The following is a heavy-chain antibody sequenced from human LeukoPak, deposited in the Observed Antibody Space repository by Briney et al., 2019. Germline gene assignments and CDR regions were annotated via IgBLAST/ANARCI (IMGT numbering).Heavy chain of an antibody. CDR2: IYPGDSDP. J-gene: IGHJ4*02. Sequence: GESLKISGNCSGYSLTSYWIGWARQMPGTGLEGMGIIYPGDSDPRSSPSFQGQVTISADKSISTAYLQWSSLKASDTAMYYCARISGYCSGGSCYWIDYWGQGTLVTVSS. D-gene: IGHD2-15*01. CDR3: ARISGYCSGGSCYWIDY. V-gene: IGHV5-51*01. CDR1: GYSLTSYW.